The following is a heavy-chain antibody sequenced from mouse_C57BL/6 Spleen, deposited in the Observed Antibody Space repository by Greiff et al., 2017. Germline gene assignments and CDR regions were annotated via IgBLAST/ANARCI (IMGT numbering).Heavy chain of an antibody. CDR3: AREDGPWYFDV. CDR1: GYAFSSSW. D-gene: IGHD2-3*01. Sequence: VQLQQSGPELVKPGASVKISCKASGYAFSSSWMNWVKQRPGKGLEWIGRIYPGDGDTNYNGKFKGKATLTADKSSSTAYMQLSSLTSEDSAVYFCAREDGPWYFDVWGTGTTVTVSS. CDR2: IYPGDGDT. V-gene: IGHV1-82*01. J-gene: IGHJ1*03.